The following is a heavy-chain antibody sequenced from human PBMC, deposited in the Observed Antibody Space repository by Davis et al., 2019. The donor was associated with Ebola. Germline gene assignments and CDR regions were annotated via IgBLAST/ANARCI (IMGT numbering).Heavy chain of an antibody. CDR3: ARLYSSWYPTGFDY. V-gene: IGHV4-59*01. Sequence: PGGSLRLSCAVYGGSFSGYYWSWIRQPPGKGLEWIGYIYYSGSTNYNPSLKSRVTISVDTSKNQFSLKLSSVTAADTAVYYCARLYSSWYPTGFDYWGQGTLVTVSS. J-gene: IGHJ4*02. CDR2: IYYSGST. D-gene: IGHD6-13*01. CDR1: GGSFSGYY.